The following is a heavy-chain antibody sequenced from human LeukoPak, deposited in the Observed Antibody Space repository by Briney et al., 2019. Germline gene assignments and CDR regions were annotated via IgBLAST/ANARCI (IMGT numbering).Heavy chain of an antibody. V-gene: IGHV3-23*01. CDR3: ARGRGWVIVPAALDV. CDR2: ISGSASTI. J-gene: IGHJ6*02. Sequence: HSGGSLRLSCASSGFSLSGYAMSWVRQAPGKDLEWVAAISGSASTILYADSVEGRFTISRDNSKNTLYLQMNSLRDEDTAIYHCARGRGWVIVPAALDVWGRGTTVIVSS. D-gene: IGHD2-2*01. CDR1: GFSLSGYA.